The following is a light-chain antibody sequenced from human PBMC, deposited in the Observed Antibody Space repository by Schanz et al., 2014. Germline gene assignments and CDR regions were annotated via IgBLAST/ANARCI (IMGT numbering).Light chain of an antibody. CDR1: NSDVGGYNY. Sequence: QSALTQPPSASGSPGQSVTISCTGTNSDVGGYNYVSWYQQHPGKAPKLMIYDVSNRPSGVSNRFSGSKSGNTASLTISGLQAEDEADYYCSSYAGTNNFGVFGGGTKLTVL. CDR2: DVS. V-gene: IGLV2-8*01. CDR3: SSYAGTNNFGV. J-gene: IGLJ3*02.